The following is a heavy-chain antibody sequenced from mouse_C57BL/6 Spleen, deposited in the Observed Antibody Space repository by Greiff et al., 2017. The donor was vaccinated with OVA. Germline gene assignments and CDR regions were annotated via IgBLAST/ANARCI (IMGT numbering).Heavy chain of an antibody. D-gene: IGHD1-1*01. CDR3: ARLVYGSSYGYFDV. V-gene: IGHV1-82*01. CDR1: GYAFSSSW. J-gene: IGHJ1*03. Sequence: QVQLQQSGPELVKPGASVKISCKASGYAFSSSWMNWVKQRPGKGLEWIGRIYPGDGDTNYNGKFKGKATLTADKSSSTAYMQLSSLTSEDAAVYFGARLVYGSSYGYFDVWGTGTTVTVSS. CDR2: IYPGDGDT.